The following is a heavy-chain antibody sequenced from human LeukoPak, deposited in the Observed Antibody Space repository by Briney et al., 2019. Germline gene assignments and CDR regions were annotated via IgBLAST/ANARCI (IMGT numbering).Heavy chain of an antibody. Sequence: PSETLSLTCTVSGGSISSYYWSWIRQPPGKGLEWIGYIYYSGSTNYNPSLKSRVTISVDTSKNQFSLKLGSVTAADTAVYYCARDRFTNYFDYWGQGTLVTVSS. J-gene: IGHJ4*02. CDR1: GGSISSYY. CDR2: IYYSGST. CDR3: ARDRFTNYFDY. D-gene: IGHD3-3*01. V-gene: IGHV4-59*01.